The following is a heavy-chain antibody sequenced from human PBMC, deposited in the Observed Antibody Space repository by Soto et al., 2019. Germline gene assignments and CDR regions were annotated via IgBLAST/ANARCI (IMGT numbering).Heavy chain of an antibody. J-gene: IGHJ4*02. CDR3: AKGGYSGYDYGDY. Sequence: QVQLVESGGGVVQPGRSLRLSCAASGFTFSSYGMHWVRQAPGKGLEWVGVISYDGSNKYYADSVKGRFTISGDNSRNTLYLQMNSLRAEDTAVYYCAKGGYSGYDYGDYWGQGTLVTVSS. D-gene: IGHD5-12*01. CDR1: GFTFSSYG. CDR2: ISYDGSNK. V-gene: IGHV3-30*18.